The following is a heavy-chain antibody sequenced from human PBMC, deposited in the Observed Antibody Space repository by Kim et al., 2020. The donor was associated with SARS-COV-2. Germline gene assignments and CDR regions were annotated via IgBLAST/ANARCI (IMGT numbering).Heavy chain of an antibody. CDR3: AKDPGSLSGWYYAYFDY. CDR1: GFTFSSYG. J-gene: IGHJ4*02. D-gene: IGHD6-19*01. CDR2: ISYDGSNK. V-gene: IGHV3-30*18. Sequence: GGSLRLSCAASGFTFSSYGMHWVRQAPGKGLEWVAVISYDGSNKYYADSVKGRFTIARDNSKNTLYLQMNSLRAEDTAVYYCAKDPGSLSGWYYAYFDYWGQGPLVTVSS.